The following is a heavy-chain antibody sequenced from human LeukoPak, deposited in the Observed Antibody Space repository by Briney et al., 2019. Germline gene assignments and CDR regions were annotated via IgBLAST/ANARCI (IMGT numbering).Heavy chain of an antibody. J-gene: IGHJ4*02. CDR1: GGSISSSSYY. CDR3: ARHPGVIAAADFDY. CDR2: IYYSGST. V-gene: IGHV4-39*01. Sequence: PSETLSLTCTVPGGSISSSSYYWGWIRQPPGKGLEWIGSIYYSGSTYYNPSLKSRVTISVDTSKNQFSLKLSSVTAADTAVYYCARHPGVIAAADFDYWGQGTLVTVSS. D-gene: IGHD6-13*01.